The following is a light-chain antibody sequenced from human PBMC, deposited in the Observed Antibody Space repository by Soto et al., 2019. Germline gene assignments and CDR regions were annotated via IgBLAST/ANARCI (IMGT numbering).Light chain of an antibody. CDR1: QSISTY. CDR2: DAS. V-gene: IGKV1-39*01. J-gene: IGKJ1*01. CDR3: QQSYSTPPT. Sequence: DIQMTQSPSSLSASVGDRVTITCRASQSISTYLSWYQQKPGKVPKLLIYDASSLLSGVPSRFSGSGSGTDFTLTISSLQPEDFATYYCQQSYSTPPTFGQGTKV.